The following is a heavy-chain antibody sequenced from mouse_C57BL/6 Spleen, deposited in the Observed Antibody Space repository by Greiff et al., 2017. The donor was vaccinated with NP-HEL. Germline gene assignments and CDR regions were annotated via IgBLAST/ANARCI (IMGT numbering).Heavy chain of an antibody. J-gene: IGHJ4*01. CDR1: GYTFTSYW. V-gene: IGHV1-59*01. Sequence: VQLQQSGAELVRPGTSVKLSCKASGYTFTSYWMHWVKQRPGQGLEWIGVIDPSDSYTNYNQKFKGKATLTVDTSSSTAYMQLSSLTSEDSAVYYCARSYGHAMDYWGQGTSVTVSS. D-gene: IGHD2-10*02. CDR3: ARSYGHAMDY. CDR2: IDPSDSYT.